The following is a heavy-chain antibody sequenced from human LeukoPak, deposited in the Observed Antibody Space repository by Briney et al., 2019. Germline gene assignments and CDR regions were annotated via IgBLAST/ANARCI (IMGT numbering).Heavy chain of an antibody. CDR3: ARDNGSGYCYDY. CDR1: GGSISRYY. D-gene: IGHD2-2*03. CDR2: IYYSGGT. J-gene: IGHJ4*02. Sequence: ASETLSLTCTVSGGSISRYYWSWIRQPPGKGLEWIGYIYYSGGTNYNPSLKSRVTISIDTSKNQFSLKLSSVTAADMAIYYCARDNGSGYCYDYWGQGTLVTVSS. V-gene: IGHV4-59*01.